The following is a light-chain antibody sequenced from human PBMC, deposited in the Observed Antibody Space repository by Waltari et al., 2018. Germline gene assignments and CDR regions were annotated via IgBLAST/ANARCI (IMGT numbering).Light chain of an antibody. CDR3: QQYNSYSLLT. J-gene: IGKJ4*01. V-gene: IGKV1-5*03. CDR1: QSISNW. Sequence: DIQMTQSPSTLSASVGDRCTITCRASQSISNWLAWYQQKPGKAPKLLIYKASTLESGVPSRFSGSGSVTEFTLTISSLQPEDFATYYCQQYNSYSLLTFGGGTKVEIK. CDR2: KAS.